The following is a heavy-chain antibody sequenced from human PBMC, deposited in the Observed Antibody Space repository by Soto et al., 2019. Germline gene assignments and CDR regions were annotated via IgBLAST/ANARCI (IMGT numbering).Heavy chain of an antibody. CDR3: ARLTGTSVLDTFDI. CDR2: VSHTGST. D-gene: IGHD1-20*01. V-gene: IGHV4-59*01. CDR1: GGSISDSY. Sequence: PSETLSLTCTVSGGSISDSYWSWIRQSSGKGLDWIGYVSHTGSTSDNPSLRGRVSISLDPSKNQFSLTLSSVTAADTAVYYCARLTGTSVLDTFDIWGRGTKVTVSS. J-gene: IGHJ3*02.